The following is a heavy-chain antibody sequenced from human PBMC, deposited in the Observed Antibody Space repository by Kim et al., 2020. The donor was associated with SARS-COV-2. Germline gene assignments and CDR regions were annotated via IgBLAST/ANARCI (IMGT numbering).Heavy chain of an antibody. CDR3: AREGGVVVVPAAVDAFDI. Sequence: KSRVTMSVDTSKNQFSLKLSSVTAADTAVYYCAREGGVVVVPAAVDAFDIWGQGTMVTVSS. J-gene: IGHJ3*02. D-gene: IGHD2-2*01. V-gene: IGHV4-4*06.